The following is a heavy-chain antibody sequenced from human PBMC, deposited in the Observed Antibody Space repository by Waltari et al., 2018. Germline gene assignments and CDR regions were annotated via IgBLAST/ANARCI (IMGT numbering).Heavy chain of an antibody. J-gene: IGHJ4*02. D-gene: IGHD3-3*01. CDR2: IYYSGST. CDR1: GGSISSHY. V-gene: IGHV4-59*11. Sequence: QVQLQESGPGLVKPSETLSLTCTVSGGSISSHYWSWIRQPPGKGLEWIGYIYYSGSTNYNPSLKSRVTISVDTSKNQFSLKLSSVTAADTAVYYCARVGSFEEWLDYWGQGTLVTVSS. CDR3: ARVGSFEEWLDY.